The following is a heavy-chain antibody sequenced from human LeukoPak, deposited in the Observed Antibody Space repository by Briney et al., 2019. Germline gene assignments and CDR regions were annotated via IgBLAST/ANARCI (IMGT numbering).Heavy chain of an antibody. CDR2: IKQDGSEK. CDR1: GFTFSSYW. J-gene: IGHJ6*04. Sequence: GGSLRLSCAASGFTFSSYWMSWVRQAPGKGPEWVANIKQDGSEKYYVDSVKGRFTISGDNAKNSLYLQMNSLRAEDTAVYYCARGEYSGGPYYYYGMDVWGKGTTVTVSS. CDR3: ARGEYSGGPYYYYGMDV. V-gene: IGHV3-7*03. D-gene: IGHD6-6*01.